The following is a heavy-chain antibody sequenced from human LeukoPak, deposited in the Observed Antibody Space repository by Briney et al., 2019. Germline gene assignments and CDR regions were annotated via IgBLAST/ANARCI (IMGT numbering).Heavy chain of an antibody. CDR2: IYYSGNT. J-gene: IGHJ4*02. D-gene: IGHD3-9*01. V-gene: IGHV4-39*01. CDR3: ASQPYYDILTGYSHFDY. Sequence: SETLSLTCTVSGGSISSTSYYWGWIRQPPGKGLEWFGSIYYSGNTYYNPSLKSRVTISVDTSKNQFSLKLSSVTAADTAVYYCASQPYYDILTGYSHFDYWGQGTLVTVSS. CDR1: GGSISSTSYY.